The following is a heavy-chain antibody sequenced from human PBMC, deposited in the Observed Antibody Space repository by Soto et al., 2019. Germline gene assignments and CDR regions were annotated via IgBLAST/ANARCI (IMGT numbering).Heavy chain of an antibody. J-gene: IGHJ3*02. CDR3: ARLSMTIFGVVIGAFDI. CDR1: GYTFTSYG. Sequence: ASVKVSCKASGYTFTSYGISWVRQAPGQGLEWMGWISAYNGNTNYAQKLQGRVTMTTDTSTSTAYMELRSLRSDDTAVYYCARLSMTIFGVVIGAFDIWGQGTMVTVSS. D-gene: IGHD3-3*01. CDR2: ISAYNGNT. V-gene: IGHV1-18*01.